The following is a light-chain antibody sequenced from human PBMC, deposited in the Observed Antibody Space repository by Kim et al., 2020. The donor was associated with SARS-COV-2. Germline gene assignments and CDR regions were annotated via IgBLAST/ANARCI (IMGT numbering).Light chain of an antibody. Sequence: DIQMTQSPATLAASVGDRVSITCRASQSISTSLAWYQQKPGKAPDLLVRDASTLEDGVPSRFSGSGSGTQFTLTITNLQPDDYATYYCHQYNDYSALTFGGGTQVDIK. CDR2: DAS. CDR3: HQYNDYSALT. J-gene: IGKJ4*01. V-gene: IGKV1-5*01. CDR1: QSISTS.